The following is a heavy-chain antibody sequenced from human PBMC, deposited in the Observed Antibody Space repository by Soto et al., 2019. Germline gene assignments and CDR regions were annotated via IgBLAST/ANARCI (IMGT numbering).Heavy chain of an antibody. CDR3: ARVRGGWYVDY. Sequence: QVQLQESGPGLVKPSETLSLTCTVSGGSISSYYWSWIRQPPGKGLEWIGYIYYSGSTNYNPSLTSRVTISVDTSKNQFSLKLSSVTAADTAVYYCARVRGGWYVDYWGQGTLVTVSS. CDR2: IYYSGST. V-gene: IGHV4-59*01. CDR1: GGSISSYY. J-gene: IGHJ4*02. D-gene: IGHD6-19*01.